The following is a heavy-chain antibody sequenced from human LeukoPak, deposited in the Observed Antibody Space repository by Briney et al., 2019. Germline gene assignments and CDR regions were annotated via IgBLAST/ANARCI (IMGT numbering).Heavy chain of an antibody. CDR1: GGSFNGYY. D-gene: IGHD3-10*01. J-gene: IGHJ3*02. Sequence: PSETLSLTCAVYGGSFNGYYWSWIRQPPGKGLEWIGEINHSGSTNYNPSLKSRVTISVDTSKNQFSLKLSSVTAADTAVYYCARPIWSRKHTSGAFDIWGQGTMVTVPS. CDR2: INHSGST. CDR3: ARPIWSRKHTSGAFDI. V-gene: IGHV4-34*01.